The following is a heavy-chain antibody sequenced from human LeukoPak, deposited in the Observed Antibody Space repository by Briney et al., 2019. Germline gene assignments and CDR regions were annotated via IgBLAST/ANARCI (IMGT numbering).Heavy chain of an antibody. D-gene: IGHD6-13*01. J-gene: IGHJ4*02. CDR1: GDSVSSGSYY. CDR3: PAAPNPHYFDY. CDR2: IYYNGGT. Sequence: PSETLSLTCTVSGDSVSSGSYYWSWIRLPPGKGLEWIGYIYYNGGTNYNPSLKSRVTMSVDTSKNQFSLKVTSVTAADTAVYYCPAAPNPHYFDYWGQGTLVTVSS. V-gene: IGHV4-61*01.